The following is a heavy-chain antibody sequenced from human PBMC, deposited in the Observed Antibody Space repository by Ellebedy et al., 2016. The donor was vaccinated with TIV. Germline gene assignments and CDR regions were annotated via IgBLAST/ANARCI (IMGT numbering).Heavy chain of an antibody. CDR2: ISSSSSYT. J-gene: IGHJ6*02. V-gene: IGHV3-11*06. Sequence: GESLKISCAASGFTFSDYYMSWIRQAPGKGLEWVSYISSSSSYTNYADSVKGRFTISRDNAKNSLYLQMNSLRAEDTAVYYCARGVSSYGVWGQGTTVTVSS. CDR1: GFTFSDYY. CDR3: ARGVSSYGV. D-gene: IGHD3-16*01.